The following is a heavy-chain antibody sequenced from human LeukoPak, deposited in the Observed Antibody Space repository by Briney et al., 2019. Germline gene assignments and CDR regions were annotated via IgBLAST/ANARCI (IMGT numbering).Heavy chain of an antibody. J-gene: IGHJ5*02. CDR2: IYYSGST. D-gene: IGHD3-16*02. V-gene: IGHV4-39*07. Sequence: PSETLSLTCTVSGASISSTTYYWGWIRQPPRKGLEWIASIYYSGSTNYNPSLKSRVTISVDTSKNQFSLKLSSVTAADTAVYYRARGNNRSHYIRRRQYNWFDPWGQGTLVTVSS. CDR1: GASISSTTYY. CDR3: ARGNNRSHYIRRRQYNWFDP.